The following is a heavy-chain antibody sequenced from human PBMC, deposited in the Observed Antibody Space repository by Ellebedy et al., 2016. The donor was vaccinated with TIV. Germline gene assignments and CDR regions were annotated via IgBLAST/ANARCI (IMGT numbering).Heavy chain of an antibody. CDR1: GYISNTSY. Sequence: GSLRLSCTVSGYISNTSYWAWVRRPPGKGLEWIGNIHDDGNIDYNPSLQSRVTISVDTSKKQFSLILASVTAADTAVYYCASRPPIGASFDYWGPGSLVTVSS. D-gene: IGHD3-16*01. V-gene: IGHV4-38-2*02. CDR2: IHDDGNI. J-gene: IGHJ4*01. CDR3: ASRPPIGASFDY.